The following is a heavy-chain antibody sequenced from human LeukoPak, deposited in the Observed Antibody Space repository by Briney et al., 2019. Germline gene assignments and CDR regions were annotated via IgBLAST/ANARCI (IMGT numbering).Heavy chain of an antibody. D-gene: IGHD3-22*01. V-gene: IGHV1-24*01. CDR2: FDPEDGET. CDR1: GYTLTELS. CDR3: ATVVPYYYDSSGYYFDY. J-gene: IGHJ4*02. Sequence: ASVKVSCKVSGYTLTELSMHWVRQAPGKGLEWMGGFDPEDGETIYAQKFQGRVTMTEDTSTDTAYMELSSLRSEDTAVYYCATVVPYYYDSSGYYFDYWGQGTLVTVSS.